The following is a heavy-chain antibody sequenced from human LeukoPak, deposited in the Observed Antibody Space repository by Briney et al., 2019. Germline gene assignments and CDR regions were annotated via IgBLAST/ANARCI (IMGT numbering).Heavy chain of an antibody. CDR3: AKDPGGDDEKKYFDY. Sequence: GGSLRLSCAASGFIFSNYAMHCVRQAPGKGLEWVAFIRSGGTNEYYADSVKGRLSISRDNSKNTLYLQMNSLAPGDTAVYYCAKDPGGDDEKKYFDYWGQGTLVTVSS. J-gene: IGHJ4*02. CDR1: GFIFSNYA. CDR2: IRSGGTNE. V-gene: IGHV3-30*02. D-gene: IGHD3-16*01.